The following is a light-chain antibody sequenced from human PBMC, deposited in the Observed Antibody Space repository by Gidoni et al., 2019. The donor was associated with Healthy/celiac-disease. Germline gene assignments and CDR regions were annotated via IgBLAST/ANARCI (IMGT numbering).Light chain of an antibody. CDR3: QQRSNWRT. Sequence: FLTPSPATLSLSPGERATLSCRASQSVSSYLAWYQQKPGQAPRLLIYEASNRATGIPARFSGSGSGTDFTLTISSLEPEDFAVYYCQQRSNWRTFGQGTKVEIK. CDR1: QSVSSY. V-gene: IGKV3-11*01. J-gene: IGKJ1*01. CDR2: EAS.